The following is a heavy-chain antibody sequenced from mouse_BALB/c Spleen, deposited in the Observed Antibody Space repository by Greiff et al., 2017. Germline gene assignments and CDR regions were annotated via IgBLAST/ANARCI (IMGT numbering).Heavy chain of an antibody. J-gene: IGHJ4*01. V-gene: IGHV5-9*03. D-gene: IGHD2-4*01. CDR3: ARYEGLRRNAMDY. CDR2: ISSGGGNT. CDR1: GFAFSSYD. Sequence: EVKLVESGGGLVKPGGSLKLSCAASGFAFSSYDMSWVRQTPEKRLEWVAYISSGGGNTYYPDSVKGRFTISRDNAKNNLYLQMSSLRSEDTALYYCARYEGLRRNAMDYWGQGTSVTVSS.